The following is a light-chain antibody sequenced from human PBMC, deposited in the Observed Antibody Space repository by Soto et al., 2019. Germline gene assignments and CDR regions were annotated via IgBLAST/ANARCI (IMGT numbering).Light chain of an antibody. CDR2: FAS. CDR3: QQTYNTPLT. Sequence: IQMTQSPSSLSASVGYRVTITCRASQTIRNYLNWYQQKPGKAPKLLIDFASTLQSGVPSRFSGSGSGTDFTLTISSVQPADFATYYCQQTYNTPLTFGGGTKVDIK. CDR1: QTIRNY. V-gene: IGKV1-39*01. J-gene: IGKJ4*01.